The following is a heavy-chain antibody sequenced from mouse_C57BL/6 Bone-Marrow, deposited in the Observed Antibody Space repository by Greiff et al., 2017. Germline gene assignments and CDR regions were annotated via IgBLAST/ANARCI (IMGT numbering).Heavy chain of an antibody. CDR3: TPIPTVVATRGS. CDR2: IDPEDGDT. D-gene: IGHD1-1*01. V-gene: IGHV14-1*01. Sequence: EVQLQQSGAELVRPGASVKLSCTASGFNIKDYYMHWVKQRPEQGLEWIGRIDPEDGDTEYAPKFQGKATMTADTSSNTAYLQLSSLTSEDTAVYYCTPIPTVVATRGSRGQGTTLPVSA. CDR1: GFNIKDYY. J-gene: IGHJ2*01.